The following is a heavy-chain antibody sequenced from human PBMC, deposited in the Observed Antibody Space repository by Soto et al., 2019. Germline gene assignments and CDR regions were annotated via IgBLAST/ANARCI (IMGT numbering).Heavy chain of an antibody. D-gene: IGHD3-3*01. CDR3: ASYHYYDFWIGSRHYMDV. CDR1: GGSLSGYF. CDR2: INHSGST. J-gene: IGHJ6*03. Sequence: QVHLEQWGAGLLKPSETLSLTYAVYGGSLSGYFWSWVRQPPGKGLEWIGEINHSGSTNYNPSLKSRVTISVDTSKHQFSLRLSSVTAADSAIYYCASYHYYDFWIGSRHYMDVWGKGTTVTVSS. V-gene: IGHV4-34*02.